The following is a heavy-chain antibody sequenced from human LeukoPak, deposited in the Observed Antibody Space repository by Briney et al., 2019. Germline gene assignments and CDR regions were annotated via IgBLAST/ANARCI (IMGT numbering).Heavy chain of an antibody. CDR2: ISSSGSTI. CDR3: ARGIALDY. CDR1: GFTFNTYE. D-gene: IGHD2/OR15-2a*01. J-gene: IGHJ4*02. V-gene: IGHV3-48*03. Sequence: GGSLRLSCVASGFTFNTYEMNWVRQAPGKGLEWVSYISSSGSTIYYADSVKGRFTISRDDTKNSVYLQMNSLRAEDTAVYYCARGIALDYWGQGTLVTVSS.